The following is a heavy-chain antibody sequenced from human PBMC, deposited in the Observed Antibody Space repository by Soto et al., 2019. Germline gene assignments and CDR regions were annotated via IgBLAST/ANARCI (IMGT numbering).Heavy chain of an antibody. CDR2: IYYSGST. CDR3: AVGVEPRYYYYYYMDV. D-gene: IGHD3-16*01. Sequence: SETLSLPWTVSGGSISNVGYYRSRIRQHPGKGLEWIGYIYYSGSTYYNPSLKSRVTISVDTSKNQFSLKLSSVTAADTAVYYCAVGVEPRYYYYYYMDVWGKGTTVTVSS. V-gene: IGHV4-31*02. CDR1: GGSISNVGYY. J-gene: IGHJ6*03.